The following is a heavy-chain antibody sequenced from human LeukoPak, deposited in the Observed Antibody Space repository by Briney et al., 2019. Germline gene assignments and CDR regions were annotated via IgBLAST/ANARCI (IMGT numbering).Heavy chain of an antibody. D-gene: IGHD4-17*01. J-gene: IGHJ4*02. V-gene: IGHV1-46*02. CDR2: LNPRGDST. CDR3: ARDRGLRSFFDY. CDR1: AFAFDTYY. Sequence: ASVKVSCKASAFAFDTYYMHWVRQAPGQGLEWMGILNPRGDSTTYAQKFQGRVTMTKDMSTGTFYLEVSSLRSEDTAVYYCARDRGLRSFFDYWGQGTLVTVSS.